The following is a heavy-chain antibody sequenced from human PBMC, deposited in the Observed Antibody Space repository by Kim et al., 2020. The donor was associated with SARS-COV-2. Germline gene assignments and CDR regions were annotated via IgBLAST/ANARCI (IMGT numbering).Heavy chain of an antibody. CDR2: ISAYNGNT. J-gene: IGHJ4*02. V-gene: IGHV1-18*04. D-gene: IGHD2-2*01. CDR3: ARVRAPGWDIVVVPAAMPDY. CDR1: GYTFTSYG. Sequence: ASVKVSCKASGYTFTSYGISWVRQAPGQGLEWMGWISAYNGNTNYAQKLQGRVAMTTDTSTSTAYMELRSLRSDDTAVYYCARVRAPGWDIVVVPAAMPDYWGQGTLVTVSS.